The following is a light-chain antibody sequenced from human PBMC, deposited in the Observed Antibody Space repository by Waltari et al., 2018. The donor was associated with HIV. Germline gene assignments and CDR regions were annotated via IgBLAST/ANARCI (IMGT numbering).Light chain of an antibody. CDR2: RNN. CDR3: AAWDDSLSGPV. J-gene: IGLJ3*02. CDR1: GPNIGSNS. V-gene: IGLV1-47*01. Sequence: QSILTQPPSPSGTPGQRVTTSCSGRGPNIGSNSVSWYHLLLGTAPKLLIYRNNQRPSGVPDRFSGSKSATSASLAIGGLRSEDEADYYCAAWDDSLSGPVFGGGTKLTVL.